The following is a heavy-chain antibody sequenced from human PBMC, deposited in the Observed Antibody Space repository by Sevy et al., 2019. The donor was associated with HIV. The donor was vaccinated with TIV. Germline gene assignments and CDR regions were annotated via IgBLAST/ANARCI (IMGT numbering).Heavy chain of an antibody. J-gene: IGHJ4*02. Sequence: GGSLRLSCAASGFTFSDHYMEWVRQAPGKGLEWVGRIRNKADSYTTDYAASVKGRFTISRDDSKNSLYLQMNSLKTGDTAVYYCATHAGIAAAGRVFDYWGQGTLVTVSS. D-gene: IGHD6-13*01. CDR1: GFTFSDHY. CDR2: IRNKADSYTT. V-gene: IGHV3-72*01. CDR3: ATHAGIAAAGRVFDY.